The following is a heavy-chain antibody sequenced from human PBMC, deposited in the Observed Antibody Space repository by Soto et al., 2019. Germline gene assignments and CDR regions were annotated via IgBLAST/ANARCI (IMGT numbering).Heavy chain of an antibody. V-gene: IGHV1-69*01. Sequence: QVQLVQSGAEVKKPGSSVKVSCKASVGTFSSYAISWVRQAPGQGLEWMGGIIPIFGTANYAQKFQGRVTITADESTSTAYMELSRLGSEDTAGYYRARDWGASGYEVSGGRMDVWGQGTTVTVSS. D-gene: IGHD5-12*01. CDR2: IIPIFGTA. CDR3: ARDWGASGYEVSGGRMDV. J-gene: IGHJ6*02. CDR1: VGTFSSYA.